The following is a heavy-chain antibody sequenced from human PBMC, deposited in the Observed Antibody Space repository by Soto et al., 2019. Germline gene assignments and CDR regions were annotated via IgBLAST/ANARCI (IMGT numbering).Heavy chain of an antibody. CDR1: GYTFTSYG. D-gene: IGHD3-22*01. CDR3: ARVGYYDSSGYYSLLDY. V-gene: IGHV1-18*01. J-gene: IGHJ4*02. CDR2: IGAYNGNT. Sequence: GASVKVSCKASGYTFTSYGISWVRQAPGQGLEWMGWIGAYNGNTNYAQKLQGRVTMTTDTSTSTAYMELRSLRSDDTAVYYCARVGYYDSSGYYSLLDYWGQGTLVTVSS.